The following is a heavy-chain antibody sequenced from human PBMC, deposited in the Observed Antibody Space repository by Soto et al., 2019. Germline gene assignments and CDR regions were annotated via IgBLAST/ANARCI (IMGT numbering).Heavy chain of an antibody. CDR2: ISSSSSYI. D-gene: IGHD4-17*01. V-gene: IGHV3-21*01. CDR1: GFTFSSYS. J-gene: IGHJ4*02. CDR3: ARDYEVAGYGDYAVFDY. Sequence: EVQLVESGGGLVKPGGSLRLSCAASGFTFSSYSMNWVRQAPGKGLEWVSSISSSSSYIYYADSVKGRFTISRDNAKNSLYLQMNSLRAEDTAVYYCARDYEVAGYGDYAVFDYWGQGTLVTVSS.